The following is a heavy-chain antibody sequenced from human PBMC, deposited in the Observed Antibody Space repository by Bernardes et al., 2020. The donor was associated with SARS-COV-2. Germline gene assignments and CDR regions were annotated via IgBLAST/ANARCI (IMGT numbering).Heavy chain of an antibody. J-gene: IGHJ3*02. V-gene: IGHV4-31*03. CDR3: ARDPLLRGAFDI. CDR1: GGSISSGGYY. Sequence: TLSLTCTVSGGSISSGGYYWSWIRQHPGKGLEWIGYIYYSGSTYYNPSLKSRVTISVDTSKNQFSLKLSSVTAADTAVYYCARDPLLRGAFDIWGQGTMVTVSS. CDR2: IYYSGST.